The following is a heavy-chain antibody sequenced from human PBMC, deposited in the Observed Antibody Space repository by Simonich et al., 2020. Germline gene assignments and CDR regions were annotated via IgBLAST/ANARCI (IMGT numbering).Heavy chain of an antibody. J-gene: IGHJ4*02. Sequence: EVQLVQSGAEVKTPGESLKISCTGSGYSFTSYWVGLVRQMPGKGLDGMGSIKPGDSDTRYSPSFQGKVTISADKSISTAYLQWSSLKASDTAMYYCVRPDSGYDYFDYWGQGTLVTVSS. CDR1: GYSFTSYW. CDR2: IKPGDSDT. D-gene: IGHD5-12*01. V-gene: IGHV5-51*03. CDR3: VRPDSGYDYFDY.